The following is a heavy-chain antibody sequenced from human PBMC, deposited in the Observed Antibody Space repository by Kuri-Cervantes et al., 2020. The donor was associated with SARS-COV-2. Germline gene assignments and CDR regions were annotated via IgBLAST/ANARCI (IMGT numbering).Heavy chain of an antibody. V-gene: IGHV1-69*04. J-gene: IGHJ4*02. D-gene: IGHD3-22*01. CDR2: IIPILGIA. CDR3: ARDYYDSSGLLPVDY. Sequence: SVKVSCKASGFTFTSSAVQWVRQAPGQGLEWMGRIIPILGIANYAQKFQGRVTITADKSTSTAYMELSSLRSEDTAVYYCARDYYDSSGLLPVDYWGQGTLVTVSS. CDR1: GFTFTSSA.